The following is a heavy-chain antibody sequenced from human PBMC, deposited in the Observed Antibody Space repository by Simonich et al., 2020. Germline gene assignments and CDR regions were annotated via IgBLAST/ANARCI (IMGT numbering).Heavy chain of an antibody. V-gene: IGHV1-2*02. J-gene: IGHJ3*02. Sequence: QVQLVQSGAEVKKPGASVKVSCKASGYTFTGCYMHWVRQAPGQGLEWMGRINPNSGGTNYAKKFQGRVTMTRDPSISTAYMELSRLRSDDTAVYYCARNGLVGILKAFDIWGQGTMVTVSS. CDR2: INPNSGGT. CDR3: ARNGLVGILKAFDI. D-gene: IGHD2-21*01. CDR1: GYTFTGCY.